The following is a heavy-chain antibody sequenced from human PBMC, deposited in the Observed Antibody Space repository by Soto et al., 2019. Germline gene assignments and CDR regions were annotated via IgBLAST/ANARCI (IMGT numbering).Heavy chain of an antibody. CDR1: GYTLTSYY. V-gene: IGHV1-46*01. CDR3: ARPPYPGCIIAVCYPLDY. Sequence: QVQLVQHGAEVKRPGASVKISCKASGYTLTSYYMHWVRQAPGQGLEWMGIINPSGGSTNYAQKLQGRVAVTRDTSTSTVYMELNSLRSEDTAVYYCARPPYPGCIIAVCYPLDYWGQGTLVTVSS. D-gene: IGHD2-8*01. CDR2: INPSGGST. J-gene: IGHJ4*02.